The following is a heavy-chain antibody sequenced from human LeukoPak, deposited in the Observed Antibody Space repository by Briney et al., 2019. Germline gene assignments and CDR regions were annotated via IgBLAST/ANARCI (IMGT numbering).Heavy chain of an antibody. CDR2: IYYSGST. Sequence: SETLSLTCTVSGGSISSSSYYWGWIRQPPGKGLEWIGSIYYSGSTYYNPSLKSRVTISVDTSKNQFSLKLSSVTAADTAVYYCARSGSYASVHYDAFDIWGQGTMVTVSS. V-gene: IGHV4-39*07. CDR3: ARSGSYASVHYDAFDI. J-gene: IGHJ3*02. D-gene: IGHD1-26*01. CDR1: GGSISSSSYY.